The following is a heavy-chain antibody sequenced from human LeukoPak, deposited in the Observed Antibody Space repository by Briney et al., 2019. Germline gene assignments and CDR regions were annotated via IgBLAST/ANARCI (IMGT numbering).Heavy chain of an antibody. CDR1: RFTISSNY. D-gene: IGHD6-19*01. V-gene: IGHV3-66*01. Sequence: AGSLRLSCAATRFTISSNYMSWVRQAPGKGLDWVSVISSGGSTYYSDSVKGRFTISRDNSKNTLYLQMNTLRAEDTAVYYCARGLYSSGWYFDYWGQGTLGTVSS. CDR2: ISSGGST. CDR3: ARGLYSSGWYFDY. J-gene: IGHJ4*02.